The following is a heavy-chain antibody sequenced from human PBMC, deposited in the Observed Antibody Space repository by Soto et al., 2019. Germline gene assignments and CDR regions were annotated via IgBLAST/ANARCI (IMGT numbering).Heavy chain of an antibody. CDR3: AKEGGTRGSSSLDY. CDR2: ISYDGSDK. J-gene: IGHJ4*02. D-gene: IGHD5-18*01. V-gene: IGHV3-30*18. Sequence: QVQLVESGGGVVQPGRSLRLSCAASGFTFSSYAMHWVRQAPGKGLEWVAFISYDGSDKYYADSVKGRFTISRDNSKNTLFLQMTSLRAEDTAVHYCAKEGGTRGSSSLDYWDQGTLVTVSS. CDR1: GFTFSSYA.